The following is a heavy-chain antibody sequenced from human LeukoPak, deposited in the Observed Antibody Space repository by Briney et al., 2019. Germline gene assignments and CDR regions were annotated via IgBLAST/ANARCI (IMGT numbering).Heavy chain of an antibody. V-gene: IGHV3-23*01. Sequence: GGSLRLSCLASGFTFSIYAMDWVRQAPGQGLKWVSAVGTGADTYYADSVRGRFTISRDNSKNTLYLQMDSLRAEDTAIYYCTRKTPGRAPFDYWGQGTLVTVSP. D-gene: IGHD2-15*01. J-gene: IGHJ4*02. CDR1: GFTFSIYA. CDR3: TRKTPGRAPFDY. CDR2: VGTGADT.